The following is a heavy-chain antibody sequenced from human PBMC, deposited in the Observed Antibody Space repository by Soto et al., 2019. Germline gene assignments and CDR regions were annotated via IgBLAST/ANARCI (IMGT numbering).Heavy chain of an antibody. V-gene: IGHV4-39*01. Sequence: AWETLSLTCTVSGGSISSSSYYWGWIRQPPGKGLEWIGSIYYSGSTYYNPSLKSRVTISVDTSKNQFSLKLSSVTAADTAVYYCARHTALEYYDFWSGPRGGDYYYGMDVWGQGTTVTVSS. CDR3: ARHTALEYYDFWSGPRGGDYYYGMDV. D-gene: IGHD3-3*01. CDR1: GGSISSSSYY. CDR2: IYYSGST. J-gene: IGHJ6*02.